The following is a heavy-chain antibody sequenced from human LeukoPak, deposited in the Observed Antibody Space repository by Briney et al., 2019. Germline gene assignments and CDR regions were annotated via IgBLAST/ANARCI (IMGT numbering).Heavy chain of an antibody. Sequence: PGGSLRLSCAASGFTFSGSAMHWVRQASGKGLEWVGRIRGKANSYATAYAASVKGRFTISRDDSKNTAYLQMNSLKTEDTAVYYCTRHEPSFGHTNWGQGTLVTVSS. J-gene: IGHJ4*02. CDR2: IRGKANSYAT. CDR1: GFTFSGSA. V-gene: IGHV3-73*01. CDR3: TRHEPSFGHTN. D-gene: IGHD1-1*01.